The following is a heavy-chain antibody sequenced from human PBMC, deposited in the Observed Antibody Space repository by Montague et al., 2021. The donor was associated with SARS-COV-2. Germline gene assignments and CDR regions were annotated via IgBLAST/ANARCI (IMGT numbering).Heavy chain of an antibody. D-gene: IGHD3-10*01. Sequence: SETLSLTCTVSGGSISSYNWSWIRQPPGKGLEWIGYIHYSGSTNYNPSLKSRVTISVDTSKNQFSLKLSSVTAADTAVYYCARTYYYGSVVWFDPWGQGTLVTVSS. CDR2: IHYSGST. J-gene: IGHJ5*02. CDR3: ARTYYYGSVVWFDP. V-gene: IGHV4-59*08. CDR1: GGSISSYN.